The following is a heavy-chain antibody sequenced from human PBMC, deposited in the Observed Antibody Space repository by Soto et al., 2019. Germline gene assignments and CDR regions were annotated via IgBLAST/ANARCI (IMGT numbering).Heavy chain of an antibody. CDR3: ANSVVTVIFDY. CDR2: ISGSGGSA. Sequence: GSLKLPWAASGFTFSSYAMSWVRQAPGKGLEVVSAISGSGGSAYYADSVKGRFTISKDNSKNTLYLQMNSLRAEDTAVYYCANSVVTVIFDYWGQGTLVTVSS. J-gene: IGHJ4*02. D-gene: IGHD2-21*02. V-gene: IGHV3-23*01. CDR1: GFTFSSYA.